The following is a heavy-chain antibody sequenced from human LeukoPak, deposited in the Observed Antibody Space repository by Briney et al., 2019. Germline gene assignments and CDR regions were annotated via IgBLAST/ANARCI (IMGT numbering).Heavy chain of an antibody. D-gene: IGHD2-15*01. Sequence: GRSLRLSCTASGFTFGDYAMSWVRQAPGKGLEWVGFIRSKAYGGTTEYAASVKGRFIISRDDSKSIAYLQMNSLKTEDTAVYYCTTAGIVVVVAATLGGTSWFDPWGQGTLVTVSS. CDR3: TTAGIVVVVAATLGGTSWFDP. J-gene: IGHJ5*02. CDR2: IRSKAYGGTT. CDR1: GFTFGDYA. V-gene: IGHV3-49*04.